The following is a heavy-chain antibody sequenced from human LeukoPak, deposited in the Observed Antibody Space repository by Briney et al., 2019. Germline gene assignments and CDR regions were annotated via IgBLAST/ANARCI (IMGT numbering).Heavy chain of an antibody. D-gene: IGHD3-22*01. V-gene: IGHV3-7*01. CDR3: ARDPPSYYYDSSGYYYAEDY. CDR1: GLTLSSDW. J-gene: IGHJ4*02. Sequence: GGSLRLSCVYSGLTESGLTLSSDWMSWVRQPPGKGLEWVANIKQDGSEKYYVDSVKGRFTISRDNAKNSLYLQMNSLRAEDTAVYYCARDPPSYYYDSSGYYYAEDYWGQGTLVTVSS. CDR2: IKQDGSEK.